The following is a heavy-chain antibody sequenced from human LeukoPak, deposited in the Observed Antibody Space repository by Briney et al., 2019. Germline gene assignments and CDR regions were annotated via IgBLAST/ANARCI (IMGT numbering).Heavy chain of an antibody. D-gene: IGHD4-17*01. V-gene: IGHV3-48*04. J-gene: IGHJ5*02. CDR3: ARDRYGDDAIAP. Sequence: GGSLILSRADSGFSFSIYSMNWGREAPGKGLGWGSYISSSSSTIYYADSVKGRLTIFRDNAKNSLYLQMISLRAEDTAVYFCARDRYGDDAIAPWGQGTLVTVSS. CDR2: ISSSSSTI. CDR1: GFSFSIYS.